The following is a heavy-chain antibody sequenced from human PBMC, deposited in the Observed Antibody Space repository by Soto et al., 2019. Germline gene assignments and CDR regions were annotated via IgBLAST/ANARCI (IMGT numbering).Heavy chain of an antibody. Sequence: QVQLVQSGAEVKEPGDSVRVSCEASGYTFTAYYIHRVRQAPGQGLEWMGWINPKFGDTTYAQDFQGRVSMTRDMSISTVYMELSRLTSDDTAIYYCARNMDYYYGPGSGNGHGFWGQGTTVTVFS. CDR2: INPKFGDT. CDR1: GYTFTAYY. V-gene: IGHV1-2*02. CDR3: ARNMDYYYGPGSGNGHGF. D-gene: IGHD3-10*01. J-gene: IGHJ6*02.